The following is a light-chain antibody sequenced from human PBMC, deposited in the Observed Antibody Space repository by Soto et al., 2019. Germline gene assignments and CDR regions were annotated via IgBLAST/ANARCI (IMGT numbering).Light chain of an antibody. Sequence: QSVLTQPPSVSGAPGQRVTISCTGSSSNIGAGYDVHWYQQLPGTAPKLLIYGNSNRPSGVPDRFSGSRSGSSASLAITGRQAADEADYYCRTYDSSLSSYVVFGGGTKLTVL. CDR3: RTYDSSLSSYVV. CDR1: SSNIGAGYD. CDR2: GNS. J-gene: IGLJ2*01. V-gene: IGLV1-40*01.